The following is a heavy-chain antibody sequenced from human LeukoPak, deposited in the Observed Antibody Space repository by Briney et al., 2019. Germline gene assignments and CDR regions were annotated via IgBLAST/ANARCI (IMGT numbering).Heavy chain of an antibody. CDR1: GYSISSGYY. V-gene: IGHV4-38-2*02. D-gene: IGHD3-22*01. CDR2: LYHSGST. CDR3: ARDKKNYYDSSGYLADAFDI. J-gene: IGHJ3*02. Sequence: RASETLSLTCTVSGYSISSGYYWGWIRQPPGKGLEWIGSLYHSGSTYYNPSLKSRVTISVDTSKNQFSLKLSSVTAADTAVYYCARDKKNYYDSSGYLADAFDIWGQGTMVTVSS.